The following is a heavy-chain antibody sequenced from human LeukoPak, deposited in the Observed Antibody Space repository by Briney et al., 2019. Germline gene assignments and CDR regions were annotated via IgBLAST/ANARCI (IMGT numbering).Heavy chain of an antibody. CDR2: INPNSGGT. CDR3: ARIGHDYGDYDY. CDR1: GYTFTGYY. J-gene: IGHJ4*02. D-gene: IGHD4-17*01. V-gene: IGHV1-2*02. Sequence: ASVKVSCRASGYTFTGYYMHWVRQAPGQGLEWMGWINPNSGGTNYAQKFQGRVTMTRDTSVSTAYMELSRLRSDDTAVYYCARIGHDYGDYDYWGQGTLVTVSS.